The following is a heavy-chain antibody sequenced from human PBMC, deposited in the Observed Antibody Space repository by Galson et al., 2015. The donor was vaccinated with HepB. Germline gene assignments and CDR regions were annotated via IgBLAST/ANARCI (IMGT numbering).Heavy chain of an antibody. CDR3: ARWEGYYYDSSGYRDAFDI. Sequence: SLRLSCAASGFTFSSYSMNWVRQAPGKGLEWVSYISSSSSSYIYYADSVKGRFTISRDNAKNSLYLQMNSLRAEDTAVYYCARWEGYYYDSSGYRDAFDIWGQGTMVTVSS. CDR2: ISSSSSSYI. D-gene: IGHD3-22*01. J-gene: IGHJ3*02. V-gene: IGHV3-21*05. CDR1: GFTFSSYS.